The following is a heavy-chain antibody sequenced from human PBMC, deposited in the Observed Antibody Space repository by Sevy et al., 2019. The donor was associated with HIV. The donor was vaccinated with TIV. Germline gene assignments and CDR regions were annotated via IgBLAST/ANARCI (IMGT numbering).Heavy chain of an antibody. CDR2: IYYNGHI. Sequence: SESLALTCTVSGGSITSLYWNWIRQPPGKGLEWIANIYYNGHINYNPSLKSRVTLSLDTSKNQFSLRLSSVTAADMAMYYCAGENAWGRGYSWGQGTLVTVSS. CDR1: GGSITSLY. CDR3: AGENAWGRGYS. D-gene: IGHD1-26*01. V-gene: IGHV4-59*08. J-gene: IGHJ4*02.